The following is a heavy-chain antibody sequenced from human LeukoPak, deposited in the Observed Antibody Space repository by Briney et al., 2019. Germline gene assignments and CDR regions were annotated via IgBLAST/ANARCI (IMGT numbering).Heavy chain of an antibody. CDR1: GYTFTDYH. CDR2: INPNSGDT. D-gene: IGHD6-19*01. Sequence: ASVKVSCKASGYTFTDYHIHWVRQAPGQGLEWMGRINPNSGDTNYAQMFQGRVTMTRDTSIRTAYMELSRLRSDDTAVYYCARVSSGWHGFNYWGQGTLVTVSS. J-gene: IGHJ4*02. CDR3: ARVSSGWHGFNY. V-gene: IGHV1-2*06.